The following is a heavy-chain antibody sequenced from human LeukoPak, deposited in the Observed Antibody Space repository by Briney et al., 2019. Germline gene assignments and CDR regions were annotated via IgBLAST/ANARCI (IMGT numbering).Heavy chain of an antibody. CDR2: ISSSGRLI. Sequence: GGSLRLSCAASGFTFSDYYMIWIRQAPGKGLKWLSYISSSGRLIYYADSVEGRFTTSRDIAKNAVYLQMNSLRVEDSAVYYCARDPAAVRYFDLWGRSTLVTVSS. CDR1: GFTFSDYY. J-gene: IGHJ2*01. V-gene: IGHV3-11*01. D-gene: IGHD6-25*01. CDR3: ARDPAAVRYFDL.